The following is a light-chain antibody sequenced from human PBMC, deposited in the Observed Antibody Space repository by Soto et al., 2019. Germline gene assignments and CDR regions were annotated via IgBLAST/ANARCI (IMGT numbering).Light chain of an antibody. CDR1: QSISSY. Sequence: SQSVVSLSASVGDRVTITCRASQSISSYLNWYQQKPGKAPKLLIYAASSLQSGVPSRFSGSGSGTDFTLTISSLQPEEFATYYCQQRYSTPCTWALRQATKLDI. V-gene: IGKV1-39*01. CDR2: AAS. CDR3: QQRYSTPCTWA. J-gene: IGKJ1*01.